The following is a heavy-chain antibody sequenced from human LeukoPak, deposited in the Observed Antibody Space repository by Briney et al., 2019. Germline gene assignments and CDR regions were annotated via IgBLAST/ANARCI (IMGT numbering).Heavy chain of an antibody. CDR1: GVTLSTYA. CDR3: AKDRTVGASYWYFDL. V-gene: IGHV3-23*01. J-gene: IGHJ2*01. D-gene: IGHD1-26*01. Sequence: GGSLRLSCAASGVTLSTYAMSWARQAPGKGLERVSGISSSGSGDNTYYADSVKGRVTIFRDSSKNTLFLHINTLRAEDTAIYYCAKDRTVGASYWYFDLWGRGTLVTVSS. CDR2: ISSSGSGDNT.